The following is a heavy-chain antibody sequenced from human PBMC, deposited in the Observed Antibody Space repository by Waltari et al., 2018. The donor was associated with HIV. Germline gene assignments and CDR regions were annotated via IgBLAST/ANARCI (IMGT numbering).Heavy chain of an antibody. CDR2: IYTSGST. CDR3: ARGGYCSGGSCYSEFDI. V-gene: IGHV4-61*02. D-gene: IGHD2-15*01. Sequence: QVQLQESGPGLVKPSQTLSLTCTVSGGSISSGSYYWSWIRQPAGKGLEWVGRIYTSGSTNYNPSLKSRVTISVDTSKNQFSLKLSSVTAADTAVYYCARGGYCSGGSCYSEFDIWGQGTMVTVSS. J-gene: IGHJ3*02. CDR1: GGSISSGSYY.